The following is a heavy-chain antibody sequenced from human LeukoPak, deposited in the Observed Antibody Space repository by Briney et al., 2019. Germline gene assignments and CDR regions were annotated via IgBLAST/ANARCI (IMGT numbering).Heavy chain of an antibody. J-gene: IGHJ4*02. Sequence: PGGSLRLSCAASGFTFSSYTMNWVRQAPGKGLEWVSYISSSSSTIYYADSVKGRFTISRDNAKNSLYLQMNSLRDGDTAVYYCAPRGVVIDYWGQGTLVTVSS. CDR3: APRGVVIDY. CDR1: GFTFSSYT. D-gene: IGHD3-3*01. V-gene: IGHV3-48*02. CDR2: ISSSSSTI.